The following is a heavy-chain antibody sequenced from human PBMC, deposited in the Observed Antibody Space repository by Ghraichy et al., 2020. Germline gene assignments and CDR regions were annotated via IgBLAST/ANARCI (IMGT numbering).Heavy chain of an antibody. V-gene: IGHV3-15*01. J-gene: IGHJ6*02. CDR1: GFTFSNAW. CDR2: IKSKTDGGTT. D-gene: IGHD6-19*01. Sequence: GESLNISCAASGFTFSNAWMSWVRQAPGKGLEWVGRIKSKTDGGTTDYAAPVKGRFTISRDDSKNTLYLQMNSLKTEDTAVYYCTTGLIAVAGSYYYYYGMDVWGQGTTVTVSS. CDR3: TTGLIAVAGSYYYYYGMDV.